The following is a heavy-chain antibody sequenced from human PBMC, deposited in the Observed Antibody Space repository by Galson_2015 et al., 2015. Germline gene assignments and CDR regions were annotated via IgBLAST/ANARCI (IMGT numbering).Heavy chain of an antibody. D-gene: IGHD3-9*01. J-gene: IGHJ5*02. V-gene: IGHV1-3*01. Sequence: SVKVSCKASGYHFTSYGIQWVRQAPGQGLEWMGWINPGNGNTKYSQKFQGRVSITTDTSATTVYMEVTTLRPEDTAIYYCARDWFPRFDTWGQGTLVIVSS. CDR1: GYHFTSYG. CDR3: ARDWFPRFDT. CDR2: INPGNGNT.